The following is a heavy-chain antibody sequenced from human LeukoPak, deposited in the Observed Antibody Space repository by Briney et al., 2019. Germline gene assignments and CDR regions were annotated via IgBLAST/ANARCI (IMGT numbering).Heavy chain of an antibody. V-gene: IGHV4-39*01. CDR2: IYYSGST. CDR3: ARIEPQRPSDY. J-gene: IGHJ4*02. Sequence: PSETLSLTCTVSGGSISSSSYYWGWIRQPPGKGLEWIGSIYYSGSTYYNPSLKSRVTISVDTSKNQFSLKLSSVTAADTAVYYCARIEPQRPSDYWGQGTLVTVSS. D-gene: IGHD6-25*01. CDR1: GGSISSSSYY.